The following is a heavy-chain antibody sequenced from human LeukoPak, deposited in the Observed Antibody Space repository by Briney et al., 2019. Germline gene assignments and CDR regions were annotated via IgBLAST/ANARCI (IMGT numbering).Heavy chain of an antibody. V-gene: IGHV1-2*02. J-gene: IGHJ4*02. Sequence: ASVKVSCKASGYTCTDCYMHWVRQAPGQGFEWMGWINPNDGDTNYAQKFQGRVTMTRDTSISTAHMEVSRLRSDDTAVYYCARANFLYCSSSTCLFDYWGQGTLVTVSS. CDR1: GYTCTDCY. CDR2: INPNDGDT. CDR3: ARANFLYCSSSTCLFDY. D-gene: IGHD2-2*01.